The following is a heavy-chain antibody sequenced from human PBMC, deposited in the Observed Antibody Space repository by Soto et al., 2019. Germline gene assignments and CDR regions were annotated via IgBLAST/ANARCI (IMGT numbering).Heavy chain of an antibody. CDR2: LYNTGST. CDR3: AGMSFTVFGEVIDNFYFYGMDV. D-gene: IGHD3-3*01. Sequence: KPSETLSLTCNVSGGSISSYYWTWIRQPPGKGLEWIGYLYNTGSTNYNPSLKSRVTISLDTSKNQFFLNLSSVTAADTAVYYCAGMSFTVFGEVIDNFYFYGMDVWGQGTTVIVSS. V-gene: IGHV4-59*03. J-gene: IGHJ6*02. CDR1: GGSISSYY.